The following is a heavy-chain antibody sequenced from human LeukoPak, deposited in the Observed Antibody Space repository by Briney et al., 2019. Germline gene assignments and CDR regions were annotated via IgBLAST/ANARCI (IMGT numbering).Heavy chain of an antibody. CDR3: ASVRRGFGESSKYCAYYYIGV. Sequence: PSETLSLTCTVSGGSISSSSYYWGWIRQPPGKGLERNGNIYYSGSTYYNPSLKSRVTISLDTSKNQFSLKLSSVTAADTAVYYCASVRRGFGESSKYCAYYYIGVWGKGTTVTISS. V-gene: IGHV4-39*01. CDR1: GGSISSSSYY. CDR2: IYYSGST. D-gene: IGHD3-10*01. J-gene: IGHJ6*03.